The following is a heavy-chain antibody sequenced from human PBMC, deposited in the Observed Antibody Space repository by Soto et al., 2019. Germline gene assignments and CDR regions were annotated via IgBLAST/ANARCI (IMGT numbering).Heavy chain of an antibody. J-gene: IGHJ4*02. CDR2: IYQSGST. CDR1: GYSISSGYY. D-gene: IGHD3-10*01. V-gene: IGHV4-38-2*01. Sequence: TLSLTCDVSGYSISSGYYWGWIRQPPGKGLEWVASIYQSGSTYYNPSLNSRVTISLDTSKNQFSLNLSSVTAADTAVYYCARISGLPVTRGVPIMFDYWGQGVLVTVSS. CDR3: ARISGLPVTRGVPIMFDY.